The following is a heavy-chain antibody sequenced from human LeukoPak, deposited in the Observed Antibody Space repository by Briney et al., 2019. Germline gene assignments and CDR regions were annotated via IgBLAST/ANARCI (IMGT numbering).Heavy chain of an antibody. D-gene: IGHD7-27*01. Sequence: SSETLSLTCTVSGGSIGSFYWYWIRQPPGKGLGWIGYVDNTGSTSYNPSLKSRVIMSVDTSKNRFSLKLTSVTVADTAMYYCARAPGALDYWGRGTLVTVSS. CDR2: VDNTGST. CDR3: ARAPGALDY. V-gene: IGHV4-59*01. J-gene: IGHJ4*02. CDR1: GGSIGSFY.